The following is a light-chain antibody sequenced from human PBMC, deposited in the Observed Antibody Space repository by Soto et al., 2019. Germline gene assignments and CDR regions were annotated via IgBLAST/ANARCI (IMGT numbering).Light chain of an antibody. Sequence: QSVLPQPPSVSGAPGQRVTICCTGSSSNIGAGYDVHWYQQLPGTAPKLLIYGNSPRPSGVPDRFSGSKSGTSASLAITGLEAEDEADYYCQSYDSSLSGVVFGGGTKLTVL. CDR3: QSYDSSLSGVV. CDR2: GNS. V-gene: IGLV1-40*01. CDR1: SSNIGAGYD. J-gene: IGLJ2*01.